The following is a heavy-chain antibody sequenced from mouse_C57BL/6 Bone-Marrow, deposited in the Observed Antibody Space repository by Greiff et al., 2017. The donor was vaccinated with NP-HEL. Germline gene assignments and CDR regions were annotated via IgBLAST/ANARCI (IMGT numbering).Heavy chain of an antibody. CDR3: AREGGLRRRTYAMDY. CDR1: GFTFSDYY. V-gene: IGHV5-16*01. Sequence: EVNLVESEGGLVQPGSSMKLSCTASGFTFSDYYMAWVRQVPEKGLEWVANINYDGSSTYYLESLKGRFIISRDNAKNILYLQMSSLKSEDTATYYCAREGGLRRRTYAMDYWGQGTSVTVSS. J-gene: IGHJ4*01. D-gene: IGHD2-4*01. CDR2: INYDGSST.